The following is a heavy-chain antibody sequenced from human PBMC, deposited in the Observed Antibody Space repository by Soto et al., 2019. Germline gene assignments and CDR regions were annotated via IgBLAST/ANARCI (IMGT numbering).Heavy chain of an antibody. Sequence: GGSLRLSCAASGFTFSDYYMSWIRQAPGKGLEWVSYISSSGSTIYYADSVKGRFTISRDNAKNSLYLQMNSLRAEDTAVYYCAREGVAKVHYYYYGMDVWGQGTTVTVYS. J-gene: IGHJ6*02. CDR3: AREGVAKVHYYYYGMDV. CDR2: ISSSGSTI. V-gene: IGHV3-11*01. CDR1: GFTFSDYY. D-gene: IGHD5-12*01.